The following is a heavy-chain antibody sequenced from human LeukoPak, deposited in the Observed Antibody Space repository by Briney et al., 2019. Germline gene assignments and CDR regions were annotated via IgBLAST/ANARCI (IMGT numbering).Heavy chain of an antibody. J-gene: IGHJ5*02. D-gene: IGHD2-2*01. CDR3: AKRRLNVYETSPWDPDL. V-gene: IGHV5-51*01. CDR1: GNSCTNNW. CDR2: INPADSDT. Sequence: AGTLKISCKESGNSCTNNWTAWVRQMHGKGLEWMGIINPADSDTQYSAPFQGQVTISADRSTSTAYLHWSSLKASDTAIYYCAKRRLNVYETSPWDPDLWGQGTLVTVSS.